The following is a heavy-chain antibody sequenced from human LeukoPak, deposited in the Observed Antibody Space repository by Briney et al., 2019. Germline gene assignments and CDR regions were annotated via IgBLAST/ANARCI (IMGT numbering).Heavy chain of an antibody. J-gene: IGHJ6*02. CDR3: ARRRTRFGEFTYGMDV. Sequence: SETLSLTCTVSGGSISSYYWSWIRQPPGKGLEWIGYISYSGSTNYNPSLKSRVTISVDKSKNQLSLKLYSVTAADTAVYYCARRRTRFGEFTYGMDVWGQGTTVTVSS. V-gene: IGHV4-59*12. D-gene: IGHD3-10*01. CDR1: GGSISSYY. CDR2: ISYSGST.